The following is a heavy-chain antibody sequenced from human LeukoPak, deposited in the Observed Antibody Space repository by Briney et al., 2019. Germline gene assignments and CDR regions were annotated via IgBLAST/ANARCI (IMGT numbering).Heavy chain of an antibody. Sequence: GGSLRLSCAASGFTFSSYSMNWVRQAPGKGLEWVSSISSSSSYIYYADSVKGRFTISRDNAKNSLYLQMNSLRSEDTAVYYCARVRRYYYDSSGYSYYFDYWGQGTLVTVSS. D-gene: IGHD3-22*01. CDR3: ARVRRYYYDSSGYSYYFDY. V-gene: IGHV3-21*01. J-gene: IGHJ4*02. CDR2: ISSSSSYI. CDR1: GFTFSSYS.